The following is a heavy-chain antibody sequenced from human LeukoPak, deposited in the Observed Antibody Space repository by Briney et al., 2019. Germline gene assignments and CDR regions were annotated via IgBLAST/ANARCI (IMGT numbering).Heavy chain of an antibody. CDR3: ARDSRSGQLVLSDSYYYMDV. D-gene: IGHD6-13*01. J-gene: IGHJ6*03. CDR1: GGSISSSSYY. V-gene: IGHV4-39*07. Sequence: SETLSLTCTVSGGSISSSSYYWGWIRQPPGKGLEWIGSIYYSGSTYYNPSLKSRVTISVDTSKNQFSLKLSSVTAADTAVYYCARDSRSGQLVLSDSYYYMDVWGKGTTVTISS. CDR2: IYYSGST.